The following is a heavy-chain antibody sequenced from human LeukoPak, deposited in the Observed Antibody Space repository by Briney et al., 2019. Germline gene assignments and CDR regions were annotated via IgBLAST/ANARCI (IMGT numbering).Heavy chain of an antibody. CDR3: ASGRDGYNYGFGY. V-gene: IGHV4-30-4*07. CDR2: IYYSGST. J-gene: IGHJ4*02. D-gene: IGHD5-24*01. CDR1: GGSISSGGYS. Sequence: PSQTLSLTCAVSGGSISSGGYSWSWIRQPPGKGLEWIGYIYYSGSTYYNPSLKSRVTISVDTSKNQFSLKLSSVTAADTAVYYCASGRDGYNYGFGYWGQGTLVTVSS.